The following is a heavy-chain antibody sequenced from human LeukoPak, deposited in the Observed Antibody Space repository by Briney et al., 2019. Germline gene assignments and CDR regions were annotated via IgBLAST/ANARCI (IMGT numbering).Heavy chain of an antibody. V-gene: IGHV3-23*01. CDR1: GLTFRTYA. CDR3: ARGGSYRSQPYFDY. D-gene: IGHD3-16*02. J-gene: IGHJ4*02. Sequence: GGSLRLSCAASGLTFRTYAMSWVRQAPGKGLEWVSSISDSGGYTFYADSVKGRFTISRDNSKNTVYLQMNSLRAEDTAVYYCARGGSYRSQPYFDYWGQGTPVTVSS. CDR2: ISDSGGYT.